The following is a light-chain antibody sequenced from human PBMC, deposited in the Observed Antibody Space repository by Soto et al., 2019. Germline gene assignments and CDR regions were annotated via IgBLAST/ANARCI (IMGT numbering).Light chain of an antibody. CDR2: NVS. V-gene: IGLV2-14*03. CDR1: SSDVGGYNS. Sequence: QSVLTQPASVSGSPGQSIAISCTGTSSDVGGYNSVSWYQQHPGKAPKLMIYNVSNRPSGVSDRFSGSKSGNTASLTISGLQAEDETDYSCSSYTSSNTYVFGTGTKVPVL. J-gene: IGLJ1*01. CDR3: SSYTSSNTYV.